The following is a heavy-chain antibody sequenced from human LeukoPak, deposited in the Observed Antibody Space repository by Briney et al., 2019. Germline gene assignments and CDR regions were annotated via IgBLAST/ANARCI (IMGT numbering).Heavy chain of an antibody. CDR2: INSDGSST. CDR3: ARSNYDSSGYYYVGPFDY. Sequence: PGGSLRLSCAASGFTFSSYWMHWVRQAPGKGLLWVSRINSDGSSTSYADSVKGRFTISRDNAKNSLYLQMNSLRDEDTAVYYCARSNYDSSGYYYVGPFDYWGQGTLVTVSS. V-gene: IGHV3-74*01. J-gene: IGHJ4*02. CDR1: GFTFSSYW. D-gene: IGHD3-22*01.